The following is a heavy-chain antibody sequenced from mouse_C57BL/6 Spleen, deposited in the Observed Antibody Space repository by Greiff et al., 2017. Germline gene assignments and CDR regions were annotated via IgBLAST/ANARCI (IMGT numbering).Heavy chain of an antibody. CDR2: IDPSDSYP. CDR3: APRGARAFAY. D-gene: IGHD3-1*01. CDR1: GYTFTSYW. J-gene: IGHJ3*01. V-gene: IGHV1-50*01. Sequence: QVQLQQPGAELVKPGASVKLSCKASGYTFTSYWMQWVKQRPGQGLEWIGEIDPSDSYPNYNQKFKGKATLTVDTSSSTAYMQLSSLTSEDSAVYYCAPRGARAFAYWGQGTLVTVSA.